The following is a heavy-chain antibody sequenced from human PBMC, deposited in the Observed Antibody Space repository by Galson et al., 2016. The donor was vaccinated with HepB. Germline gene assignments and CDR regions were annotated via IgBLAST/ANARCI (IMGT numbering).Heavy chain of an antibody. J-gene: IGHJ1*01. V-gene: IGHV2-5*01. CDR3: ARFGTEITPGGPSDT. Sequence: PALVKPTQTLTLTCTFSGFSLSTSGVGVGWIRQPPGRALEWLALIFWNDDKRYSPSLKSRLTITKDTSKNHVVLTVTNMDPVDTATYYCARFGTEITPGGPSDTWGQGTLVPVSS. D-gene: IGHD3-16*01. CDR1: GFSLSTSGVG. CDR2: IFWNDDK.